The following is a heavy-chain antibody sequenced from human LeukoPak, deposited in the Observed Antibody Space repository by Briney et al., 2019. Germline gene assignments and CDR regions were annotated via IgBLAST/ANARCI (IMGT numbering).Heavy chain of an antibody. Sequence: SETPSLTCAVYGGSFSGYYWSWIRQPPGKGLEWIGEINHSGSTNYNPSLKSRVTISVDTSKNQFSLKLSSVTAADTAVYYCARGRSTVPYDSWGQGTLVTVSS. J-gene: IGHJ4*02. V-gene: IGHV4-34*01. CDR1: GGSFSGYY. D-gene: IGHD4-11*01. CDR3: ARGRSTVPYDS. CDR2: INHSGST.